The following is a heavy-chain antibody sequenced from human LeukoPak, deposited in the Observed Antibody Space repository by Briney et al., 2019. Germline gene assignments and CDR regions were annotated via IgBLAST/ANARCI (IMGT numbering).Heavy chain of an antibody. V-gene: IGHV4-59*01. Sequence: SSETLSLTCTVSGGSISSYYWSWIRQPPGKGLEWIGYIYYSGSTNYNPSLKSRVTISVDTSKNQFSLKLSSVTAADTAVYYCARHLGIQVWFLDYWGQGTLVTVSS. CDR3: ARHLGIQVWFLDY. D-gene: IGHD5-18*01. J-gene: IGHJ4*02. CDR1: GGSISSYY. CDR2: IYYSGST.